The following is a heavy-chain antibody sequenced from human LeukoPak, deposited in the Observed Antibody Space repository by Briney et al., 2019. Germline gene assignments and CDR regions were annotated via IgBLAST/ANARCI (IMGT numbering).Heavy chain of an antibody. J-gene: IGHJ5*02. V-gene: IGHV3-21*01. CDR3: AKDPYRVVVATGNYLDP. D-gene: IGHD2-21*01. CDR2: ISSSSSYI. CDR1: GFTFSSYS. Sequence: PGGSLRLSCAASGFTFSSYSMNWVRQAPGKGLEWVSSISSSSSYIYYVDSVKGRFTISRDNAKNSLYLQMNSLRVEDTAVYYCAKDPYRVVVATGNYLDPWGQGTLVTVSA.